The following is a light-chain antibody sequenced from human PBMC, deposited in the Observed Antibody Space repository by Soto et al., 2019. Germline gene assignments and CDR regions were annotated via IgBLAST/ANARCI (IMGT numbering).Light chain of an antibody. Sequence: QSVLTQPRSVSGSPGQSVTISCTGTSSDVGGYNYVSWYQQHPGKAPKLMIYDVSKRPSGVPDRFSGSKSGNTASLTISGLQAEDEADYYCCSYAGSVVFGRGTQLTVL. CDR2: DVS. J-gene: IGLJ2*01. CDR1: SSDVGGYNY. CDR3: CSYAGSVV. V-gene: IGLV2-11*01.